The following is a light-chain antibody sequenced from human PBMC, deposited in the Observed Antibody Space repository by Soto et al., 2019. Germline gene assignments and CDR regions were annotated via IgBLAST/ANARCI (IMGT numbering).Light chain of an antibody. CDR2: GAS. Sequence: EIVLTQSPGTMSVSPGERVTLSCRASQSVSSNFLAWHQQKPGQAPRLLIYGASSRAGGIPDRFRGSGSGTDFTLTISSREHEEFAVYYCQQRSNWPLTFGGGTKVEIK. J-gene: IGKJ4*01. V-gene: IGKV3D-20*02. CDR1: QSVSSNF. CDR3: QQRSNWPLT.